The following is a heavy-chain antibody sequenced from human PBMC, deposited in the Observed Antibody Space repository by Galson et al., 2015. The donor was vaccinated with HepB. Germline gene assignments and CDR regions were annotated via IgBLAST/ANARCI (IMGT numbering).Heavy chain of an antibody. CDR3: ARDRTITYYDFWSGYYLDAFDI. V-gene: IGHV3-7*01. J-gene: IGHJ3*02. CDR1: AFTFSSYW. D-gene: IGHD3-3*01. CDR2: IKQDGSEK. Sequence: SLRLSCAASAFTFSSYWMSWVRQAPGKGLEWVANIKQDGSEKYYVDSVKGRFTISRDNAKNSLYLQMNSLRAEDTAVYYCARDRTITYYDFWSGYYLDAFDIWGQGTMVTVSS.